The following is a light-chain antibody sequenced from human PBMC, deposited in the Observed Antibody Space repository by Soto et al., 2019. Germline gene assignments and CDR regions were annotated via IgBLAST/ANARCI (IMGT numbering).Light chain of an antibody. CDR1: QSVSSN. J-gene: IGKJ3*01. V-gene: IGKV3-15*01. Sequence: EIVMTQSPATLSVSPGERATLSCRASQSVSSNLAWYQQKPGQAPRLLIYGTSSRATGVPARFSGSGSGTEFTLTIIGLQSEDFAVYYCQQYNSWPAFTFGPGTKVDIK. CDR3: QQYNSWPAFT. CDR2: GTS.